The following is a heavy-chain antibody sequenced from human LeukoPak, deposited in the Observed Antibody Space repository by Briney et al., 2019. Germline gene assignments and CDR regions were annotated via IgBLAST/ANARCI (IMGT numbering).Heavy chain of an antibody. V-gene: IGHV1-69*05. CDR1: GGTFSSYA. Sequence: SVKVSCKASGGTFSSYAISWLRQAPGQGLEWMGGIIPIFGTANYAQKFQGRVTITTDESTSTAYMELSSLRSEDTAVYYCARVGSGSYGSAESFQHWGQGTLVTVSS. CDR2: IIPIFGTA. J-gene: IGHJ1*01. D-gene: IGHD1-26*01. CDR3: ARVGSGSYGSAESFQH.